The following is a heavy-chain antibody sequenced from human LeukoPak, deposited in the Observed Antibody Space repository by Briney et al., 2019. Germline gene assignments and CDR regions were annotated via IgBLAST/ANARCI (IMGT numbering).Heavy chain of an antibody. Sequence: GGSLRLSCAASGFTFSSYWMSWVRQAPEKGLEWVSYISSSGSTIYYADSVKGRFTISRDNAKNSLYLQMNSLRAEDTAVYYCARDPLSLGELPWIDYWGQGTLVTVSS. D-gene: IGHD3-16*01. J-gene: IGHJ4*02. CDR2: ISSSGSTI. CDR3: ARDPLSLGELPWIDY. V-gene: IGHV3-48*04. CDR1: GFTFSSYW.